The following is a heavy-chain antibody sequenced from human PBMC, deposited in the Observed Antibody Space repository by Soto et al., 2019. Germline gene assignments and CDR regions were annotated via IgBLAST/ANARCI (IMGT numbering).Heavy chain of an antibody. CDR3: ARVGSSWYDAFDI. Sequence: SETLSLTCTVSGGSISSYYWIWIRQPPGKGLEWIGYIYYSGSTNYNPSLKSRVTISVDTSKNQFSLKLSSVTAADTAVYYCARVGSSWYDAFDIWGQGTMVTVSS. CDR2: IYYSGST. D-gene: IGHD6-13*01. CDR1: GGSISSYY. J-gene: IGHJ3*02. V-gene: IGHV4-59*01.